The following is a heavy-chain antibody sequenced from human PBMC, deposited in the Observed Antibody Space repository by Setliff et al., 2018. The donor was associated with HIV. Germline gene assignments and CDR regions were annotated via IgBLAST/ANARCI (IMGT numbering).Heavy chain of an antibody. CDR1: GFTFRSFW. V-gene: IGHV3-7*01. CDR3: VRDGGSTSWNFLYYYGMDV. J-gene: IGHJ6*02. CDR2: IKEDGSEK. Sequence: GGSLRLSCTASGFTFRSFWMSWVRQAPGKGLEWVANIKEDGSEKYYVDSVVGRFTISRDNVENSLYLQMNSLRAEDTAVYYCVRDGGSTSWNFLYYYGMDVWGQGTTVTVSS. D-gene: IGHD2-2*01.